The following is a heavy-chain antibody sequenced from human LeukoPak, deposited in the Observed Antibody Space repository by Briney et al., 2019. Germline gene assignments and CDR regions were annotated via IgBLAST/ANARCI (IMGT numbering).Heavy chain of an antibody. V-gene: IGHV3-21*01. D-gene: IGHD6-13*01. CDR1: GFTFSSYS. CDR2: ISSSSSYI. CDR3: AKDSGVATTGPFDY. J-gene: IGHJ4*02. Sequence: PGGSLRLSCAASGFTFSSYSMNWVRQAPGKGLEWVSSISSSSSYIYYADSVKGRFTISRDNSKNTLYLQMNSLRVEDTAVYYCAKDSGVATTGPFDYWGQGTLVTVSS.